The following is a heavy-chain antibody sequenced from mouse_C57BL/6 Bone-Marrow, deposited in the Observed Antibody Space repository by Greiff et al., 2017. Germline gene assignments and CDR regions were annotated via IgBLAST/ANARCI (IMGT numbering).Heavy chain of an antibody. J-gene: IGHJ1*03. D-gene: IGHD1-1*01. V-gene: IGHV1-61*01. CDR2: IYPSDSET. CDR1: GYTFTSYW. CDR3: ARSGYYGSPWYFDV. Sequence: VQLQQPGAELVRPGSSVKLSCKASGYTFTSYWMDWVKQRPGQGLEWIGNIYPSDSETHYNPKFKDKATLPVDTSSSTAYMQLSSLTSEDSSVYYGARSGYYGSPWYFDVWGTGTTVTVSS.